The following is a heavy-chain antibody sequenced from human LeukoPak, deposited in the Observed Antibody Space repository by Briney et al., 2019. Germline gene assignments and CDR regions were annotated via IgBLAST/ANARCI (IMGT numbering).Heavy chain of an antibody. J-gene: IGHJ4*02. Sequence: GGSLRLSCAASGFTFNSYNMNWVRQAPGKGLEWVSAISGSGGSTYYADSVKGRFTISRDNSKNTLYLQMNSLRAEDTAVYYCAKDYDSSGYYYDGDYWGQGTLVTVSS. D-gene: IGHD3-22*01. CDR2: ISGSGGST. CDR1: GFTFNSYN. V-gene: IGHV3-23*01. CDR3: AKDYDSSGYYYDGDY.